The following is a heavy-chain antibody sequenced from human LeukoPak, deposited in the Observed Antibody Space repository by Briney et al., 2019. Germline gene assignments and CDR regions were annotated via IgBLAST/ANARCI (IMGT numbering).Heavy chain of an antibody. V-gene: IGHV1-69*13. CDR2: IIPIFGTA. J-gene: IGHJ6*03. Sequence: ASVKVSCKASGYTFTSYYMHWVRQAPGQGLEWMGGIIPIFGTANYAQKFQGRVTITADESTSTAYMELSSLRSEDTAVYYCARVSSGYRYYYYMDVWGKGTTVTVSS. CDR3: ARVSSGYRYYYYMDV. D-gene: IGHD3-22*01. CDR1: GYTFTSYY.